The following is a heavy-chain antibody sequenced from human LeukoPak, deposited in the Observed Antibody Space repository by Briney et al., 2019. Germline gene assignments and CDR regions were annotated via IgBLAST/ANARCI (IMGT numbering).Heavy chain of an antibody. CDR2: INPSVGST. Sequence: ASVKVSCKASRYTFTSYYMHWVRQAPGQGLEWMGIINPSVGSTSYAQKFQGRVTMTRDTSTSTVYMELSSLRSEDTAVYYCSIAAAGLNNWFDPWGQGTLVTVSS. V-gene: IGHV1-46*01. CDR3: SIAAAGLNNWFDP. D-gene: IGHD6-13*01. J-gene: IGHJ5*02. CDR1: RYTFTSYY.